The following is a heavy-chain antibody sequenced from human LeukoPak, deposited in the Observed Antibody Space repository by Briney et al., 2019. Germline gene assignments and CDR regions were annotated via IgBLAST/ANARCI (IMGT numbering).Heavy chain of an antibody. V-gene: IGHV3-48*03. D-gene: IGHD2-21*01. CDR2: ISM. CDR1: GFTFSRSE. CDR3: ARAGDKGTANWYFDL. J-gene: IGHJ2*01. Sequence: GGSLRLSCAAPGFTFSRSEMNWVRQAPGKGLEWVSSISMYYVASVQGRFAISRENAKQTLYLQMNSLRPEDTAVYYCARAGDKGTANWYFDLWGRGTLVTVSS.